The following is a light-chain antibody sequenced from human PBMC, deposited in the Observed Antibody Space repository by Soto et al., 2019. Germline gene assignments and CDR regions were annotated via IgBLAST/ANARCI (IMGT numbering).Light chain of an antibody. Sequence: EIVMTQSPSTLSVSPGERATLSCRASQSVSTNLAWYQQKPGQAPRLLIYGASTRATGFPARFSGSGSGTEFILTISSVESEDFAVYYCQQYNNWPRTFGQVTKLDIK. J-gene: IGKJ1*01. CDR2: GAS. CDR1: QSVSTN. V-gene: IGKV3-15*01. CDR3: QQYNNWPRT.